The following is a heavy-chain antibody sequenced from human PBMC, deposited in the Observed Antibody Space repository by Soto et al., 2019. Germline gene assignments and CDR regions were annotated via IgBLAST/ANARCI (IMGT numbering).Heavy chain of an antibody. J-gene: IGHJ3*02. CDR1: GFTFRSYA. CDR3: ARGYPNMSGAFDI. D-gene: IGHD3-3*01. Sequence: GGSLRLSCVASGFTFRSYAMSWVRQAPGKGLEWVAVISYDGSNKYYADSVKGRFTISRDNSKNTLYLQMNSLRAEDTAVYYCARGYPNMSGAFDIWGQGTMVTVSS. CDR2: ISYDGSNK. V-gene: IGHV3-30-3*01.